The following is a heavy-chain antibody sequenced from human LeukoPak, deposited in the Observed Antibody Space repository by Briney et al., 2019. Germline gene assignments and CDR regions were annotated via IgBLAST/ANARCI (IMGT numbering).Heavy chain of an antibody. D-gene: IGHD1-26*01. J-gene: IGHJ4*02. Sequence: GGSLRLSCAASGFTFSSDAMTWVRQAPGKGLEWVSTISGSGVYTYDADSVKGRFTISRDNSKKTLYLQMDSLRADDTAVYYCAKRREGATDFWDQGTLVTVSS. CDR1: GFTFSSDA. V-gene: IGHV3-23*01. CDR2: ISGSGVYT. CDR3: AKRREGATDF.